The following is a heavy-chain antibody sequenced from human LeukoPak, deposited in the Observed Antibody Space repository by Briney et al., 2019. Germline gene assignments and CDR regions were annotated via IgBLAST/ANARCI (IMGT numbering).Heavy chain of an antibody. D-gene: IGHD3-10*01. CDR3: ARGRGDGRYPIDY. CDR2: INSDGSST. V-gene: IGHV3-74*01. J-gene: IGHJ4*02. Sequence: GGSLRLSCAASGFTFSSYWMHWVRQAPGKGLVWVSRINSDGSSTSYADSVKGRFTISRDNAKNTLYLQMNSLRDEDTAVYYCARGRGDGRYPIDYWGQGTLVTVSS. CDR1: GFTFSSYW.